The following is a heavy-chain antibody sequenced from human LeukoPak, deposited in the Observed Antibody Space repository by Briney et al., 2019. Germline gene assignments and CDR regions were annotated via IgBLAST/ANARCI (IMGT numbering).Heavy chain of an antibody. CDR2: IYYSGST. V-gene: IGHV4-59*01. Sequence: SETLSLTCTVSGGFISSYYWSWIRQPPGKGLEWIGYIYYSGSTNYNPSLKSRVTISVYTSKNQFSLKLSSVTAADTAVYYCARLKYYYDSSGYRAEYFQHWGQGTLVTVSS. CDR3: ARLKYYYDSSGYRAEYFQH. D-gene: IGHD3-22*01. CDR1: GGFISSYY. J-gene: IGHJ1*01.